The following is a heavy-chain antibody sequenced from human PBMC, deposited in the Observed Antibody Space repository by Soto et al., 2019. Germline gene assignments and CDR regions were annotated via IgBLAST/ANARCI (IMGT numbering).Heavy chain of an antibody. CDR1: GFTFSSYA. Sequence: GGSLRLSCAASGFTFSSYAMSWVRQAPGKGLEWASAISGSGGSTYYADSVKGRFTISRDNSKNTLYLQMNSLRAEDTAVYYCAKTVTKRGNITNYWGQGTLVTVSS. D-gene: IGHD3-16*01. CDR3: AKTVTKRGNITNY. CDR2: ISGSGGST. J-gene: IGHJ4*02. V-gene: IGHV3-23*01.